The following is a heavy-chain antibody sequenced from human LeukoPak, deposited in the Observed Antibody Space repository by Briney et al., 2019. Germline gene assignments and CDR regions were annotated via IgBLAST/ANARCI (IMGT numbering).Heavy chain of an antibody. D-gene: IGHD5-18*01. V-gene: IGHV4-34*01. J-gene: IGHJ4*02. CDR3: ARGPGYCYDDY. CDR2: INHSGST. CDR1: GGSFSGYY. Sequence: PSETLSLTRAVYGGSFSGYYWSWIRQPPGKGLEWIGEINHSGSTNYNPSLKSRVTISVDTSKNQFSLKLSSVTAADTAVYYCARGPGYCYDDYWGQGTLVTVSS.